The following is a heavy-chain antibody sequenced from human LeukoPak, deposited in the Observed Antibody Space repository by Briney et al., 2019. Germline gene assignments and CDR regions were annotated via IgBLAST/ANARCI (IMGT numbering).Heavy chain of an antibody. CDR1: GFTFSNYW. CDR2: ISSSGSTI. Sequence: GGSLRLSCAASGFTFSNYWMSWVRQAPGKGLEWVSYISSSGSTIYYADSVKGRFTISRDNAKNSLYLQMNSLRAEDTAVYYCARDELAGYCSSTSCYEASGWGQGTLVTVSS. CDR3: ARDELAGYCSSTSCYEASG. J-gene: IGHJ4*02. D-gene: IGHD2-2*01. V-gene: IGHV3-48*04.